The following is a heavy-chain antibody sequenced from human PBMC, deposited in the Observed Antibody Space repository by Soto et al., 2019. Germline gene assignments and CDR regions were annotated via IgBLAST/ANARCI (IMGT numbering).Heavy chain of an antibody. CDR1: GGSISSGW. V-gene: IGHV4-4*02. CDR2: ILYSGRT. D-gene: IGHD3-10*01. CDR3: SSRVTDAPT. Sequence: QVQVQESGPGLVKPSGTLSLTCAVSGGSISSGWWTWVRQPPGKGLEWIGEILYSGRTNYNSSLNSRVTISIAKSKNQFSLNLSSVTAADTAVYYCSSRVTDAPTWGQGTLVTVSS. J-gene: IGHJ5*02.